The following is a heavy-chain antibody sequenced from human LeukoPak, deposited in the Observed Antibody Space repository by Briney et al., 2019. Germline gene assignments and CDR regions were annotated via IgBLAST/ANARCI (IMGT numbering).Heavy chain of an antibody. V-gene: IGHV1-69*04. J-gene: IGHJ4*02. CDR1: GGTFSSYT. CDR2: IIPILGIA. D-gene: IGHD6-19*01. CDR3: ARDYSSAWWFDF. Sequence: GASVKVSCKASGGTFSSYTISWVRQAPGQGLEWMGRIIPILGIANYAQKFQGRVTITADKSTSTAYMELSSLRSEDTAVYYCARDYSSAWWFDFWGRGTLVAVSS.